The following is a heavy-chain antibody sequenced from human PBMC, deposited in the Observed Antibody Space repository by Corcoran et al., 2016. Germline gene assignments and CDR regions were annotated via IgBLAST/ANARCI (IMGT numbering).Heavy chain of an antibody. V-gene: IGHV3-43D*03. Sequence: EVQLVESGGVVVQPGGSLRLSCAASGFTLDDYAMHWVRQAPGKGLEWVSRISWDGGSTYYADSVKGRFTISRDNSKNSLYLQMNSLRAEDTALYYWAKGDSSGQVDYWGQGTLVTVSS. D-gene: IGHD3-22*01. J-gene: IGHJ4*02. CDR2: ISWDGGST. CDR3: AKGDSSGQVDY. CDR1: GFTLDDYA.